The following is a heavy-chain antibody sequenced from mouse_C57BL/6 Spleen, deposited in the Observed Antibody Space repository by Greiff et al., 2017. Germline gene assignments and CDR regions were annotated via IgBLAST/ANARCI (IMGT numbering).Heavy chain of an antibody. CDR3: ARGGDYLDY. CDR1: GFTFSSYA. J-gene: IGHJ2*01. V-gene: IGHV5-4*03. Sequence: EVMLVESGGGLVKPGGSLTLSCAASGFTFSSYAMSWVRQTPEKRLEWVATISDGGSYTYYPDNVKGRFTISRDNAKNNLYLQMSHLKSEDTAMYYCARGGDYLDYWGQGTTLTVSS. CDR2: ISDGGSYT.